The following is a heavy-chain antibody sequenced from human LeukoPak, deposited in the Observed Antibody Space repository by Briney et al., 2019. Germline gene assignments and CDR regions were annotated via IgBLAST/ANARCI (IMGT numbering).Heavy chain of an antibody. V-gene: IGHV7-4-1*02. Sequence: GASVKVSCKASGYTFTDYYMHWVRQAPGQGLEWMGWINTNTGNPTYAQGFTGRFVFSLDTSVSTAYLQISSLKAEDTAVYYCARQGPGYCSSTSCYGVDYWGQGTLVTVSS. J-gene: IGHJ4*02. CDR1: GYTFTDYY. CDR3: ARQGPGYCSSTSCYGVDY. D-gene: IGHD2-2*01. CDR2: INTNTGNP.